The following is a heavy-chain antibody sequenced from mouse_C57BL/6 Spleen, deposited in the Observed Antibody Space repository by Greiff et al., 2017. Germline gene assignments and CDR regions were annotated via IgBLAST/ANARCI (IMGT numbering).Heavy chain of an antibody. V-gene: IGHV14-4*01. CDR1: GFNIKDDY. Sequence: VQLQQSGAELVRPGASVKLSCTASGFNIKDDYMHWVEQRPEQGLEWIGWIDPENGDTEYASKFQGKATITADTSSNTAYLQLSSLTSEDTAVYYCTLITTVVAADYWGQGTTLTVSS. D-gene: IGHD1-1*01. CDR2: IDPENGDT. CDR3: TLITTVVAADY. J-gene: IGHJ2*01.